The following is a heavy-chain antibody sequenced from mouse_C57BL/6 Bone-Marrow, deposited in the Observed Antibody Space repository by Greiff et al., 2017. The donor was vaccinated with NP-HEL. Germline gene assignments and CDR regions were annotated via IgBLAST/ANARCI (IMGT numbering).Heavy chain of an antibody. CDR2: ISSGGRYT. CDR3: ARFTTVVAGDY. CDR1: GFTFSSYG. D-gene: IGHD1-1*01. J-gene: IGHJ2*01. Sequence: EVMLVESGGDLVKPGGSLKLSCAASGFTFSSYGMSWVRQTPDKRLEWVATISSGGRYTYYPDSVKGRFTISRDNAKNTLYLQMSSLKSEDTAMYYCARFTTVVAGDYWGQGTTLTVSS. V-gene: IGHV5-6*01.